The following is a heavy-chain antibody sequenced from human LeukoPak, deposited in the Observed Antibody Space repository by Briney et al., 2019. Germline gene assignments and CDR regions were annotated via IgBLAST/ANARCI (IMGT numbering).Heavy chain of an antibody. CDR2: IYYSGST. D-gene: IGHD3-3*01. CDR1: GGSISSHY. Sequence: PSETLSLTCTVSGGSISSHYWSWIRQPPGKGLEWIGYIYYSGSTNYNPSLKSRVTISVDTPKNQFSLKLSSVTAADTAVYYCARALFQSTYYDFWSGYYTGGVYYMDVWGKGTTVTVSS. J-gene: IGHJ6*03. CDR3: ARALFQSTYYDFWSGYYTGGVYYMDV. V-gene: IGHV4-59*11.